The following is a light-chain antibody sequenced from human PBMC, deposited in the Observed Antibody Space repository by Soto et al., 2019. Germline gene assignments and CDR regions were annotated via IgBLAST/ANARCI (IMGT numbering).Light chain of an antibody. CDR1: SSDVGGYNY. CDR2: EVN. Sequence: QSVLTQPPSASGSPGQSVAISCTGTSSDVGGYNYVSWYQQHPGKAPKLMIYEVNKRPSGVPDRFSGSKSGNTASLTVSGLQAEDEADYYSSSYAGSSNVFGTGTTVTVL. J-gene: IGLJ1*01. CDR3: SSYAGSSNV. V-gene: IGLV2-8*01.